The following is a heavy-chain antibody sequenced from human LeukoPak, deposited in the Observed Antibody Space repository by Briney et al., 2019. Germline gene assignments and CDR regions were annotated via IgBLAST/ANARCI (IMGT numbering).Heavy chain of an antibody. CDR1: GYSISSGYY. CDR2: LYHSGST. CDR3: ARGRRKNSSMTARAFYYYYYMDV. J-gene: IGHJ6*03. V-gene: IGHV4-38-2*02. D-gene: IGHD6-6*01. Sequence: SETLSLTCTVAGYSISSGYYWGWIRQPPGKGLEWIGSLYHSGSTYYNPSLNSRVTISVDTSKNQFSLKLSSVTAADTAVYYCARGRRKNSSMTARAFYYYYYMDVWGEGTTVTVSS.